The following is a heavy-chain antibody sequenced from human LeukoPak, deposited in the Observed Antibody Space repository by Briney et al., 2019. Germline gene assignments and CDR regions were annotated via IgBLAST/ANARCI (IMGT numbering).Heavy chain of an antibody. CDR3: ARQWWSGGLFDY. J-gene: IGHJ4*02. D-gene: IGHD2-15*01. Sequence: ASVKVSCKASGGTFSSYAISWVRQAPGQGLEWMGWINAGNGNTKYSQKFQGRVTITRDTSASTAYMELSSLRSEDTAVYYCARQWWSGGLFDYWGQGTLVTVSS. V-gene: IGHV1-3*01. CDR1: GGTFSSYA. CDR2: INAGNGNT.